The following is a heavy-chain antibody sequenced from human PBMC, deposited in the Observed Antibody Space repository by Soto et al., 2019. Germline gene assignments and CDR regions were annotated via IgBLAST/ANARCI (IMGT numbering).Heavy chain of an antibody. CDR3: ARDAPETAPY. D-gene: IGHD2-2*01. CDR2: INYRGST. CDR1: GGSISNGDYY. V-gene: IGHV4-31*03. J-gene: IGHJ4*02. Sequence: QVQLKESGPGLVKPSQTLSLTCTVSGGSISNGDYYWNWIRQHPEKGLEWIGYINYRGSTFYNPSLKSRSIISVEKSKNQFSLKLSSVTAADTAVYYCARDAPETAPYWGQGTLVTVSS.